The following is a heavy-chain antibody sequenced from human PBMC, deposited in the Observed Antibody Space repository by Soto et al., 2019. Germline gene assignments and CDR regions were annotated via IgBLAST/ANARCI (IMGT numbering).Heavy chain of an antibody. CDR1: GGSFSGYY. CDR3: AREPFVDIGWSSY. Sequence: QVQLQQWGAGLLKPSETLSLTCAVYGGSFSGYYWSWIRQPPGKGLEWIGEINHSGSTNYNPSLKSRVTISVDPSKNQFSLKLSSVTAADTAVYYCAREPFVDIGWSSYWGQGTLVTVSS. J-gene: IGHJ4*02. V-gene: IGHV4-34*01. D-gene: IGHD5-12*01. CDR2: INHSGST.